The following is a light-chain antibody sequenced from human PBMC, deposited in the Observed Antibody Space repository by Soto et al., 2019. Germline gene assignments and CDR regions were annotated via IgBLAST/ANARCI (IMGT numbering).Light chain of an antibody. Sequence: IQLTQSPSSLAASFGDRVTITCGASQGVRSYLAWFQQRPGKAPKLLIFGASTLQNGVPARFRGGGFGTEFTLTITSLQPEDFATYYCHQVYTYPQTFGQGTKVDIK. CDR2: GAS. V-gene: IGKV1-9*01. J-gene: IGKJ1*01. CDR1: QGVRSY. CDR3: HQVYTYPQT.